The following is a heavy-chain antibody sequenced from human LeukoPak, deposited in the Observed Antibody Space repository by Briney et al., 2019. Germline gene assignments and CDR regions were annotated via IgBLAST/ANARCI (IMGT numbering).Heavy chain of an antibody. CDR3: ARDRPYGTVSAFDI. J-gene: IGHJ3*02. D-gene: IGHD3-10*01. CDR2: TYYRSKWFN. V-gene: IGHV6-1*01. CDR1: GDSVSTNSAA. Sequence: SQTLSLTCAISGDSVSTNSAAWNWIRQSPSRGLEWLGRTYYRSKWFNDYAVSVKSRITINPDTSKNQFSLQLNSVTPEDTAVYYCARDRPYGTVSAFDIWGQGTMVTVSS.